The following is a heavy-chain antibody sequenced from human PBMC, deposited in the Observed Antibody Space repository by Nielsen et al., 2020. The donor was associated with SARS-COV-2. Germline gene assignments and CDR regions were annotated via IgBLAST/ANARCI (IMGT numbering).Heavy chain of an antibody. J-gene: IGHJ4*02. D-gene: IGHD3-22*01. CDR2: ISYDGSNK. CDR3: ARASMIVVVITPFDY. CDR1: GFTFSSYA. V-gene: IGHV3-30*04. Sequence: GESLKISCAASGFTFSSYAMHWVRQAPGKGLEWVAVISYDGSNKYYADPVKGRFTISRDNSKNTLYLQMNSLRAEDTAVYYCARASMIVVVITPFDYWGQGTLVTVSS.